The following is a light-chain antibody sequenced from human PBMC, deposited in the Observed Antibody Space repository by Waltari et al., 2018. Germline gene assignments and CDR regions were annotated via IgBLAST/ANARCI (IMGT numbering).Light chain of an antibody. CDR1: QSVSSSH. V-gene: IGKV3-20*01. CDR2: GAS. CDR3: QQFDSSQVT. Sequence: EIVLTQSPGTLSLSPGEGATLSCRASQSVSSSHLAWYQQKPGQAPRLLIYGASSRATGIPDRFSGSGSGTDFTLTISRLEPEDFAVYYCQQFDSSQVTFGQGTRLDIK. J-gene: IGKJ5*01.